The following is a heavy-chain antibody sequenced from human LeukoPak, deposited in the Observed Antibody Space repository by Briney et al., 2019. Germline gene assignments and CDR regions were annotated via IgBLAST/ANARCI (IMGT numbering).Heavy chain of an antibody. CDR3: ARDSLGGYFDWYQYFDY. CDR2: ISAYNGNT. V-gene: IGHV1-18*01. J-gene: IGHJ4*02. CDR1: GYTFTSYG. Sequence: ASVKVSCKASGYTFTSYGISWVRQAPGQGLEWMGWISAYNGNTNYAQKLQGRVTMTTDTSTSTAYMELRSLRSDDTPVYYCARDSLGGYFDWYQYFDYWGQGTLVTVSS. D-gene: IGHD3-9*01.